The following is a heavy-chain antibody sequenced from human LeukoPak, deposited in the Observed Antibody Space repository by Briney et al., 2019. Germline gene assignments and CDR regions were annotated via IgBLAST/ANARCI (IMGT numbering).Heavy chain of an antibody. J-gene: IGHJ4*02. D-gene: IGHD6-13*01. CDR2: INPSGGST. CDR1: GYTFTSYY. V-gene: IGHV1-46*01. CDR3: AREGSSWFQFDY. Sequence: ASVKVSCKASGYTFTSYYMHWVRQAPGQGLEWMGIINPSGGSTSYAQEFQGRVTMTRDTSTSTVYMELSSLRSEDTAVYYCAREGSSWFQFDYWGQGTLVTVSS.